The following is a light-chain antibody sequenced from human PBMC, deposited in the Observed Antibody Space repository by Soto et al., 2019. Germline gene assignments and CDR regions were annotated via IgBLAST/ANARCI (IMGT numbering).Light chain of an antibody. CDR2: WAS. CDR1: QSILYSSNNKNY. J-gene: IGKJ5*01. Sequence: DIVMTQSPDSLAVSLGERATINCKSSQSILYSSNNKNYFAWYQQKPGQPPKLLIYWASTRESGVPDRFSGSGSGTDVPLTIHSLQAEDVAVYYCQQYYTTPITFGQGTQLEIK. V-gene: IGKV4-1*01. CDR3: QQYYTTPIT.